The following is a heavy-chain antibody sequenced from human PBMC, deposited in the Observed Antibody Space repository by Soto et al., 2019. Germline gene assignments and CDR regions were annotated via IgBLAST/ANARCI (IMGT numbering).Heavy chain of an antibody. CDR2: ISHDGVNR. V-gene: IGHV3-30-3*01. CDR1: GFTFSNYA. CDR3: PGGLVNDYF. J-gene: IGHJ1*01. D-gene: IGHD3-9*01. Sequence: QVQVVESGGGVVQPGRSLRLSCSASGFTFSNYAMHWVRQAPGKGLEWVAVISHDGVNRYYADSVKGRYTISRKNSRNMSVLPMTTCSRDATAVYSAPGGLVNDYF.